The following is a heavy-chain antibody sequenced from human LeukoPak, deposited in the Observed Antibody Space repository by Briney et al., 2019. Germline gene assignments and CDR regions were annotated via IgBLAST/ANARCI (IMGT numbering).Heavy chain of an antibody. D-gene: IGHD6-19*01. CDR3: ARGSGWYIFDY. J-gene: IGHJ4*02. CDR2: IYYSGST. CDR1: GGSISSYY. Sequence: SETLSLTCTVSGGSISSYYWSWIRQPPGKGLEWIGYIYYSGSTNYNPSLKSRVTISVDTSKNQFSLKLSSVTAVDTAVYYCARGSGWYIFDYWGQGTLVTVSS. V-gene: IGHV4-59*01.